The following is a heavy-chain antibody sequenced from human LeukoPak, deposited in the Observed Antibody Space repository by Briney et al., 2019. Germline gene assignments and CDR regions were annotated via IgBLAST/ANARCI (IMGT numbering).Heavy chain of an antibody. V-gene: IGHV4-4*07. D-gene: IGHD2-2*02. CDR3: ARGGYCSSTSCYNLQGAFDI. Sequence: SETLSLTCTVSGGSISSYYWSWIRQPAGKGLEWIGRIYTSGSTNYNPSLKSRVTMSVDTSKNQFSLKLSSVTAADTAVYYCARGGYCSSTSCYNLQGAFDIWGQGTMVTVSS. J-gene: IGHJ3*02. CDR2: IYTSGST. CDR1: GGSISSYY.